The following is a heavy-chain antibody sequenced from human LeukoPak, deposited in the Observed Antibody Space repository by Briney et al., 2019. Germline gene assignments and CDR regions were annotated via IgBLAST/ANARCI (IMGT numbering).Heavy chain of an antibody. J-gene: IGHJ4*02. CDR2: ISYDGSNK. Sequence: PGGSLRLSCAASGFTVSSYGTHWVRQAPGKGLEWVAVISYDGSNKYYADSVKGRFTISRDNSKNTLYLQMNSLRAEDTAVYYCAKAPVAGIYFDYWGQGTLVTVSS. CDR3: AKAPVAGIYFDY. V-gene: IGHV3-30*18. CDR1: GFTVSSYG. D-gene: IGHD6-19*01.